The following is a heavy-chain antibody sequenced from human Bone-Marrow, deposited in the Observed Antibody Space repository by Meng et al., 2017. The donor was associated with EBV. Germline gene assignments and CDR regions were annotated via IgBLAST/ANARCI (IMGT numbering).Heavy chain of an antibody. D-gene: IGHD1-14*01. CDR2: ITSYASHNK. CDR1: GLALSSTG. V-gene: IGHV3-30*18. J-gene: IGHJ5*02. CDR3: AKDLSGRFDP. Sequence: VVQRGWSLSSSFAASGLALSSTGFHWVRQAQGKGPGWVAIITSYASHNKYYADSVKGRFTISRDNSKNTLYLQMNSLRTEDTAVYYCAKDLSGRFDPWGQGTLVTVSS.